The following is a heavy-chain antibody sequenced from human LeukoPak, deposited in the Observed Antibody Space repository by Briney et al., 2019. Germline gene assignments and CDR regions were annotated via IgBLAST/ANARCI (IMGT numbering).Heavy chain of an antibody. V-gene: IGHV4-4*07. CDR3: ARDAYDDWNRLYYYYYMDV. Sequence: PSETLSLTCTVSGGSMSSYYWSWIRQPAGKGLEWIGRIYPSGTTNYNASFRSRVTMSVDTSKKQFSLDLRSVTAADTAVYFCARDAYDDWNRLYYYYYMDVWGKGTTVTVSS. CDR2: IYPSGTT. J-gene: IGHJ6*03. CDR1: GGSMSSYY. D-gene: IGHD3/OR15-3a*01.